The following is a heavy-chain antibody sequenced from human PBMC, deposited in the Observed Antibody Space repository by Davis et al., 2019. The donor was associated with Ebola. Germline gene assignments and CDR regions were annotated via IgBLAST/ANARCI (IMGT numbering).Heavy chain of an antibody. D-gene: IGHD3-22*01. CDR1: GFTFSNYA. J-gene: IGHJ3*02. CDR2: ISNDGRNR. V-gene: IGHV3-23*01. CDR3: AKTKRTDDSSGYYLYALDI. Sequence: PGGSLRLSCAASGFTFSNYAMNWVRQAPGKGLEWVSSISNDGRNRYHADSVKGRFTISRDNSKNTLYLQIDSLRAEDTAIYYCAKTKRTDDSSGYYLYALDIWGQGTMVTVSS.